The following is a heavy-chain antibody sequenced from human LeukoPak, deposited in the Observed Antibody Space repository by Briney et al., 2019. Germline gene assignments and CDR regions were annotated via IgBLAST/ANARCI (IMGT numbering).Heavy chain of an antibody. D-gene: IGHD2-15*01. J-gene: IGHJ4*02. V-gene: IGHV3-23*01. CDR3: TKSQVDHCYSDSDF. Sequence: YYADSVRGRFTISRDNSKNTLFLQMNSLRAGDTALYYCTKSQVDHCYSDSDFWGRGTLVTVSS.